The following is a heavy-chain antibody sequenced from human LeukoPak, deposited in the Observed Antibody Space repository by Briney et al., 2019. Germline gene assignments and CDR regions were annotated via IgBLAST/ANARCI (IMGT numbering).Heavy chain of an antibody. CDR3: ASLGGTTMVPLPFDI. D-gene: IGHD3-10*01. V-gene: IGHV1-69*13. Sequence: SVKVSCKASGGTFSSYAISWVRQAPGQGLEWMGGIIPIFGTANYAQKFQGRVTITADESTSTAYMELSSLRSEDTAVYYCASLGGTTMVPLPFDIWSQGTMVTVSS. CDR2: IIPIFGTA. CDR1: GGTFSSYA. J-gene: IGHJ3*02.